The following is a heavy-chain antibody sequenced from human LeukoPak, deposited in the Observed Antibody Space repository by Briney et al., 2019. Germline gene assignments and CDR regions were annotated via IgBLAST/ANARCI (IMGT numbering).Heavy chain of an antibody. Sequence: GRSLRLSCAASGFTFSSYGMHRVRQAPGKRLEWVAVISYDGSNKYYADSVKGRFTISRDNSKNTLYLQMNSLRAEDTAVYYCAKVITAMVTSYYYGMDVWGKGTTVTVSS. CDR2: ISYDGSNK. D-gene: IGHD5-18*01. CDR3: AKVITAMVTSYYYGMDV. V-gene: IGHV3-30*18. J-gene: IGHJ6*04. CDR1: GFTFSSYG.